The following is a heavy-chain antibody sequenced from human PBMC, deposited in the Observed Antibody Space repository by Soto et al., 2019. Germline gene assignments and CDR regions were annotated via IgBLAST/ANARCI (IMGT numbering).Heavy chain of an antibody. CDR1: GGTFSSYA. V-gene: IGHV1-69*13. CDR2: IIPIFGTA. CDR3: AKARLWGGDGYNSYYYNAMDV. J-gene: IGHJ6*02. D-gene: IGHD3-16*01. Sequence: SVKVSCKASGGTFSSYAISWVRQAPGQGLEWMGGIIPIFGTADYAQKFQGRVTITADESTSTAYMKLNSLRPEDTALYYCAKARLWGGDGYNSYYYNAMDVWGQGTTVTVSS.